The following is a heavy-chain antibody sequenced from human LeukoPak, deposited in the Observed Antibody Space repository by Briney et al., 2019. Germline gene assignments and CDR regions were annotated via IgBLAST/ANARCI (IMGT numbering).Heavy chain of an antibody. CDR1: GGSISSCY. CDR3: ARGLNYYDNTGYYPAYMDV. J-gene: IGHJ6*03. CDR2: ISHSGNS. V-gene: IGHV4-34*01. D-gene: IGHD3-22*01. Sequence: NPSETLSLTCTVSGGSISSCYWSWIRQPPGKGLEWIGEISHSGNSNYNPSLKSRVTISVDTSKNQFSLKLSSVTAADAALYYCARGLNYYDNTGYYPAYMDVWGKGTTVTVSS.